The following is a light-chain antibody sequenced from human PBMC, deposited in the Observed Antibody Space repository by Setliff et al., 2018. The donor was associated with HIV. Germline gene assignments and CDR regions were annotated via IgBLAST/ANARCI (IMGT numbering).Light chain of an antibody. V-gene: IGLV1-44*01. CDR3: AAWDDSLNGVV. J-gene: IGLJ2*01. Sequence: SVLTQPPSASGTPGQRVTISCSGSSSNIGSNTVNWYQQLPGTAPKLLIYSNDQRPSGVPDRFSGSKSGTSASLAISGLQSEDETDYYCAAWDDSLNGVVFGGGTKGTVL. CDR1: SSNIGSNT. CDR2: SND.